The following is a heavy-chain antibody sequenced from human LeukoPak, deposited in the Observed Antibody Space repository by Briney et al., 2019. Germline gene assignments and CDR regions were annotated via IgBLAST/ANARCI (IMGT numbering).Heavy chain of an antibody. Sequence: SETLSLTCTVSGGSISSYYWSWIRQPPGKGLEWIGYVCDSGSTNCNPSVKSRFTMSVDTSKNQFSLKVNSVTAADTAVYYCARGLISAALLFEYWGQGTLVTVSS. CDR1: GGSISSYY. D-gene: IGHD6-13*01. CDR2: VCDSGST. V-gene: IGHV4-59*01. J-gene: IGHJ4*02. CDR3: ARGLISAALLFEY.